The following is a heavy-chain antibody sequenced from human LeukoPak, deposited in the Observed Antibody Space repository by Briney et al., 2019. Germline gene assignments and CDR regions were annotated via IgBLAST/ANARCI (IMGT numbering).Heavy chain of an antibody. Sequence: SETLSVTCAVYGGSFSGYYWSWIRQPPGKGLEWIGYIYYSGSTNYNPSLKSRVTISVDTSKNQFSLKLSSVTAADTAVYYCARRSIAAAGTALDYWGQGTLVTVSS. V-gene: IGHV4-59*08. CDR1: GGSFSGYY. CDR2: IYYSGST. CDR3: ARRSIAAAGTALDY. D-gene: IGHD6-13*01. J-gene: IGHJ4*02.